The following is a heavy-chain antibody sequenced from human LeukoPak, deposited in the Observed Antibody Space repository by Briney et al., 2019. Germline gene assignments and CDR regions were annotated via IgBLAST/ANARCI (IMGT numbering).Heavy chain of an antibody. D-gene: IGHD1-14*01. V-gene: IGHV4-34*01. CDR1: GGLFSGYY. Sequence: SETLSLTCSVSGGLFSGYYCSWIRQSPGKGLEWIGEINHTGDTNYNPSLQSRVSTSIDTSKRQFSLRLISVTAADTAVYYCAREPHRVLVPGPPDFWGQGILVTVSS. CDR3: AREPHRVLVPGPPDF. CDR2: INHTGDT. J-gene: IGHJ4*02.